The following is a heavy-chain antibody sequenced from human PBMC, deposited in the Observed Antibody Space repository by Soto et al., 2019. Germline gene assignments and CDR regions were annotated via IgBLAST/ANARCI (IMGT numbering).Heavy chain of an antibody. CDR2: ISYDGSNK. Sequence: QVQLVESGGGVVQPGRSLRLSCAASGFTFSSYGMHWVRQAPGKGLEWVAGISYDGSNKYYADSVKGRFTISRDNSKNTLYLQMNSLRAEDTAVYYCAKDGDDISGYYFAFDIWGQGTMVTVSS. CDR3: AKDGDDISGYYFAFDI. D-gene: IGHD3-22*01. J-gene: IGHJ3*02. V-gene: IGHV3-30*18. CDR1: GFTFSSYG.